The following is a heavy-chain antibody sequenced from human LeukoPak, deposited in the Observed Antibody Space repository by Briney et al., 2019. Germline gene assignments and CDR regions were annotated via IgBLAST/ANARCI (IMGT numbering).Heavy chain of an antibody. Sequence: ASVKVSCKASGYTFTSYYMHWVRQAPGQGLEWMGIINPSGGSTSYAQKFQGRVTMTRDTSTSTVYMELSSLRSEDTAVYYCAREERITMIVVVTAPLDYWGQGTLVTVSS. CDR1: GYTFTSYY. J-gene: IGHJ4*02. V-gene: IGHV1-46*01. D-gene: IGHD3-22*01. CDR2: INPSGGST. CDR3: AREERITMIVVVTAPLDY.